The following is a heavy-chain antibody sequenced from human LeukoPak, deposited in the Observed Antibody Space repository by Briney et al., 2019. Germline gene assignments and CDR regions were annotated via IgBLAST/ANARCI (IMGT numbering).Heavy chain of an antibody. D-gene: IGHD1-1*01. CDR3: ARFWNDGSLDY. CDR1: GFSVSSNY. Sequence: GGSLRLSCAASGFSVSSNYMSWVRQAPGKGLEWVSIIYSGGSTYYADSVKGRFTISRDNSKNTLYLQMNSLRAEDTAAYYCARFWNDGSLDYWGQGTLVTVSS. V-gene: IGHV3-53*01. J-gene: IGHJ4*02. CDR2: IYSGGST.